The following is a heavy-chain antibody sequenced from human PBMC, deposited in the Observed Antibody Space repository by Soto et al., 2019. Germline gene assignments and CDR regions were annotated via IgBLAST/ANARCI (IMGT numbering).Heavy chain of an antibody. Sequence: QVQLQESGPGLVKPSQTPSLTCTVSGGSISSGGYYWSSIRQHPGKGLAWIGYIYYSGSTYYNPSLKSRVTISVDTSKNQFSLKLGSVTAADTAVYYCARGNDSSGYYYYYYGMDVWGQGTTVTVSS. V-gene: IGHV4-31*03. J-gene: IGHJ6*02. D-gene: IGHD3-22*01. CDR3: ARGNDSSGYYYYYYGMDV. CDR2: IYYSGST. CDR1: GGSISSGGYY.